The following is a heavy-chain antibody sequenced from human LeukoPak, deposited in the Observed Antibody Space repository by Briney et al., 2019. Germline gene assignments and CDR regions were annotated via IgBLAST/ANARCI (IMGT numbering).Heavy chain of an antibody. D-gene: IGHD3-22*01. V-gene: IGHV3-9*01. Sequence: GGSLRLSCAVSGFTFDDYAMHWVRHTPGKGLEWVAGITWNRDNIGYGDSVKGRFTISRDNVKNVLYLQMNSLRPEDTALYYCAKDLSSAITSALVLDVWGQGTTVIVS. CDR2: ITWNRDNI. J-gene: IGHJ6*02. CDR3: AKDLSSAITSALVLDV. CDR1: GFTFDDYA.